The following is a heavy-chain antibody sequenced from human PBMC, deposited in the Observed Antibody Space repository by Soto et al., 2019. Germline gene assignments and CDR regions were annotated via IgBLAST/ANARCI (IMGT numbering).Heavy chain of an antibody. V-gene: IGHV3-33*01. CDR3: ARAGGTTVTGLWHFDS. Sequence: SVRLSCEASGFTFNTYSMHWVRQPPGQGLEWLAAIWYDGTQKYYADSVKGRVIISRDNYKKTLYLEMNRRRAGDTDLYYCARAGGTTVTGLWHFDSWGQGTLVTVSS. D-gene: IGHD4-17*01. J-gene: IGHJ4*02. CDR2: IWYDGTQK. CDR1: GFTFNTYS.